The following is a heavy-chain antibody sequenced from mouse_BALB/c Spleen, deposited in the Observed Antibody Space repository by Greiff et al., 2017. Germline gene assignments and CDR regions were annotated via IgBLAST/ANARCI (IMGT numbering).Heavy chain of an antibody. V-gene: IGHV2-9*02. CDR1: GFSLTSYG. Sequence: QVQLQQSGPGLVAPSQSLSITCTVSGFSLTSYGVHWVRQPPGKGLEWLGVIWAGGSTNYNSALMSRLSISKDNSKSQVFLKMNSLQTDDTAMYYCARDRGSSGRFAYWGQGTLVTVSA. CDR2: IWAGGST. D-gene: IGHD3-1*01. J-gene: IGHJ3*01. CDR3: ARDRGSSGRFAY.